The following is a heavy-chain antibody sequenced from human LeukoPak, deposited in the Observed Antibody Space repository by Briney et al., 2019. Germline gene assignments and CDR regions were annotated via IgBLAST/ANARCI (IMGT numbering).Heavy chain of an antibody. V-gene: IGHV1-2*02. CDR2: INPNNGDT. CDR3: ARAYVDIVATILDY. CDR1: GYTFTGYY. D-gene: IGHD5-12*01. J-gene: IGHJ4*02. Sequence: ASVKVSRKASGYTFTGYYMHWVRQAPGQGLEWMGWINPNNGDTHYAQKFQGTVTMTRDTSISTAYMELSSLRSDDTAVYYCARAYVDIVATILDYWGQGTLVTVSS.